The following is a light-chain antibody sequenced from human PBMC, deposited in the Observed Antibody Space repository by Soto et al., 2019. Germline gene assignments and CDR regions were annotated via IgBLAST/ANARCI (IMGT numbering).Light chain of an antibody. CDR2: GVY. Sequence: ELVLTQSPGTLSLSPGDSATLSCRASQSISINLAWYQHKPGQAPRLLIHGVYNRATGIPDTFSGSGSGTDFILTISRLEPEDFALYYCGQFVSSPPRTFGQGTKVDIK. J-gene: IGKJ1*01. V-gene: IGKV3-20*01. CDR3: GQFVSSPPRT. CDR1: QSISIN.